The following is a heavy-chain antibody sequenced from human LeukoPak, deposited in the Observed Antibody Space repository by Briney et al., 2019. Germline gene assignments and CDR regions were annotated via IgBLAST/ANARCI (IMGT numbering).Heavy chain of an antibody. J-gene: IGHJ6*02. CDR3: ARDLRNYYGSGSYYARTYGMDV. CDR1: GFTVSSNY. V-gene: IGHV3-66*01. D-gene: IGHD3-10*01. Sequence: GSLRLSCAASGFTVSSNYMSWVRQAPGKGLEWVSVIYSGGSTYYADSVKGRFTISRDNSKNTLYLQMNSLRAEDTAVYYCARDLRNYYGSGSYYARTYGMDVWGQGTTVTVSS. CDR2: IYSGGST.